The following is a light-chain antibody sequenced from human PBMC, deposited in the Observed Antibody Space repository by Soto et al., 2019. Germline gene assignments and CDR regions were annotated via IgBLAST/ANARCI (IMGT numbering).Light chain of an antibody. Sequence: DIQMTQSPSTLSASVGDRVTITCRASQSISSWLAWYQQKPGKAPKLLIYKASSLESGVPSRFSGSGSGTEFTLTISSLQADDFATYYCQQYNSYSPLTFGGGPKVDIK. CDR2: KAS. CDR3: QQYNSYSPLT. J-gene: IGKJ4*01. CDR1: QSISSW. V-gene: IGKV1-5*03.